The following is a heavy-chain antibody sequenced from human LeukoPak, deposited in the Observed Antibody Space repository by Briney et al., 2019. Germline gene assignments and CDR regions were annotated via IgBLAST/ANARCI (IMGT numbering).Heavy chain of an antibody. CDR1: GGSFSGYY. D-gene: IGHD2-2*02. CDR3: ARGRVYCSSTSCYRAYYYYYGMDV. J-gene: IGHJ6*04. V-gene: IGHV4-34*01. CDR2: INHSGST. Sequence: PSETLSLTCAVYGGSFSGYYWSWIRQPPGKGLEWIGEINHSGSTNYNPSLKSRVTISVDTSKNQFSLKLSSVTAADTAVYYCARGRVYCSSTSCYRAYYYYYGMDVWGKGTTVTVSS.